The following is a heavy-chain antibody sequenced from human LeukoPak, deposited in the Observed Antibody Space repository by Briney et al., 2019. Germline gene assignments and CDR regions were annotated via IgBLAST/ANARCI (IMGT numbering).Heavy chain of an antibody. Sequence: GGSLRLSCAASGITFDEYAMTWVRQAPGKGLERVSTISWSGDSTAYADSVKGRFTISRDDAKNSLYLQMNSLRAEDTALYYCARVDYRFCGPGGYWGQGTLVTVSS. CDR1: GITFDEYA. CDR3: ARVDYRFCGPGGY. CDR2: ISWSGDST. J-gene: IGHJ4*02. D-gene: IGHD2-21*01. V-gene: IGHV3-20*04.